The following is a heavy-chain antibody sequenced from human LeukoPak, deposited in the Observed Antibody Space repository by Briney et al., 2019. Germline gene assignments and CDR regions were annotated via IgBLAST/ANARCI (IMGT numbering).Heavy chain of an antibody. Sequence: GASVKVSCKTSGYTFTSYYIHWVRQAPGQGLEWMGWISAYNGNTNYAQKLQGRVTMTTDTSTSTAYMELRSLRSDDTAVYYCARRVVTLRYYYYMDVWGKGTTVTVSS. CDR3: ARRVVTLRYYYYMDV. CDR1: GYTFTSYY. V-gene: IGHV1-18*04. J-gene: IGHJ6*03. CDR2: ISAYNGNT. D-gene: IGHD4-23*01.